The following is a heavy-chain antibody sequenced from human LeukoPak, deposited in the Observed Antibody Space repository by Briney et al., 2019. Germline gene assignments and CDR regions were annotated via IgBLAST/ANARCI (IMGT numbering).Heavy chain of an antibody. D-gene: IGHD3-22*01. V-gene: IGHV4-30-2*05. J-gene: IGHJ1*01. CDR2: IYYSGST. Sequence: SETLSLTCAVSGGSISGGGYSWGWIRQPPGKGLEWIGYIYYSGSTYYNPSLKSRVTISVDTSKNQFSLKLSSVTAADTAVYYCASLSGYYYFLWGQGTLVTVSS. CDR3: ASLSGYYYFL. CDR1: GGSISGGGYS.